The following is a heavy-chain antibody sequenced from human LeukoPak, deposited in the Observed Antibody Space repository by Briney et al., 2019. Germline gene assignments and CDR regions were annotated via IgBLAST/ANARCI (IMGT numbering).Heavy chain of an antibody. CDR2: INEDGRGT. CDR3: ARDSGYCSSTGCYVHYFDY. D-gene: IGHD2-2*01. V-gene: IGHV3-74*01. CDR1: GFTLNSNW. Sequence: PGGSLRLSCAVSGFTLNSNWIHWVRQAPGQGLVWVSRINEDGRGTSYADSVKGRFTISKDDAKNSLYLQMNSLRAEDTAVYYCARDSGYCSSTGCYVHYFDYWGQGTLVTVSS. J-gene: IGHJ4*02.